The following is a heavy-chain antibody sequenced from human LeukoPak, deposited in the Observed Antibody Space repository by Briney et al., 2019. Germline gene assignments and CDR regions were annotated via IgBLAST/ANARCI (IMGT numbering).Heavy chain of an antibody. CDR1: GGSISSGDYY. CDR3: ARDERQYSSSWYLGYYYYGMDV. D-gene: IGHD6-13*01. J-gene: IGHJ6*02. CDR2: IYYSGST. Sequence: SQTLSLTCTVSGGSISSGDYYWSWIRQPPGKGLEWIGYIYYSGSTNYNPSLKSRVTISVDKSKNQFSLRLSSVTAADTAVYYCARDERQYSSSWYLGYYYYGMDVWGQGTTVTVSS. V-gene: IGHV4-30-4*01.